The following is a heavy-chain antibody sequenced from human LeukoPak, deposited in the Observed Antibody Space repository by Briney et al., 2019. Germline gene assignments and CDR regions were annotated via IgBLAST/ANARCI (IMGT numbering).Heavy chain of an antibody. Sequence: SETLSLTCSVSGGSVSGTNYYWAWIRQPPEKGLEWIGTIYYSGSTYYNVSLKSRFTISVDTSKNQFSLKLSSVTAADTAVFYYASGTWGFYDTTVGVYWGQGTLVTVSS. V-gene: IGHV4-39*07. D-gene: IGHD3-22*01. CDR3: ASGTWGFYDTTVGVY. J-gene: IGHJ4*02. CDR2: IYYSGST. CDR1: GGSVSGTNYY.